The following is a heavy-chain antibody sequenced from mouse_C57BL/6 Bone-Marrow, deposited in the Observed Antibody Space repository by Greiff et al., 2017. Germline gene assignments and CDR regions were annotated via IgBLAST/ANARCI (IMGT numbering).Heavy chain of an antibody. CDR2: IYPGSGST. J-gene: IGHJ4*01. CDR1: GYTFTSYW. CDR3: ARGGSYAMDY. V-gene: IGHV1-55*01. Sequence: QVQLQQPGAELVKPGASVKMSCKASGYTFTSYWITWVKQRPGQGLEWIGDIYPGSGSTNYNEKFKSKATLTVDTTSSTAYMQLSSLTSEDSEVYYCARGGSYAMDYWGQGTSGTVSS.